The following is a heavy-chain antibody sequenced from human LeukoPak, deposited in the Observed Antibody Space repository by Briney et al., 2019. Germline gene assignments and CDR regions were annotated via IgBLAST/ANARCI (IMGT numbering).Heavy chain of an antibody. Sequence: SETLSLNCAVSGYSISSGYYWGWIRQPPGKGLEWIGSIYHSGSTYYNPSLKNRVTISVDTSKNQFSLKLSSVTAADTAVYYCARPVGALDAFDIWGQGTMVTVSS. J-gene: IGHJ3*02. CDR1: GYSISSGYY. V-gene: IGHV4-38-2*01. CDR2: IYHSGST. CDR3: ARPVGALDAFDI. D-gene: IGHD1-26*01.